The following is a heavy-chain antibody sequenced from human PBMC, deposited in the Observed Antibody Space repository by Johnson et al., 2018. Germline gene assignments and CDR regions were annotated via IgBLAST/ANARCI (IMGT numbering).Heavy chain of an antibody. CDR2: ISSSGSTV. CDR1: GFTFSDYY. V-gene: IGHV3-11*04. D-gene: IGHD1-1*01. Sequence: QVQLVESGGGVVQPGRSLRLSCAASGFTFSDYYMNWIRQAPGKGLEWVSYISSSGSTVYYADSVKGRFTISRDNAKNSLYLQMNSLRVEDTAVYYCARDNRYGTGYYMDVWGKGTTVTVSS. J-gene: IGHJ6*03. CDR3: ARDNRYGTGYYMDV.